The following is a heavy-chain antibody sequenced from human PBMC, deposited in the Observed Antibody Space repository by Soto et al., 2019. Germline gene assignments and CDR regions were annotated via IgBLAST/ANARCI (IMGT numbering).Heavy chain of an antibody. V-gene: IGHV4-31*03. D-gene: IGHD3-22*01. Sequence: LSLTCTVSGGSISSGGYYWSWIRQHPGKGLEWIGYIYYSGSTYYNPSLKSRVTISVDTSKNQFSLKLSSVTAADTAVYYCARGDYCDSSGYYHNWFDPWGQGTLVTVSS. CDR1: GGSISSGGYY. CDR2: IYYSGST. J-gene: IGHJ5*02. CDR3: ARGDYCDSSGYYHNWFDP.